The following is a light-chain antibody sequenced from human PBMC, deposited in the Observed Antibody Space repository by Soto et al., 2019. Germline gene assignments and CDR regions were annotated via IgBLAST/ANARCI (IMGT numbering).Light chain of an antibody. J-gene: IGLJ2*01. CDR1: SSDVGGYNH. V-gene: IGLV2-14*01. Sequence: QSVLTQPDSVSGSPGQSITISCTGTSSDVGGYNHVSWYQHHPGKAPKLMIYEVTKRPSGVSNRFSGSKSGDTASLTISGLQADDEADYYCSSYTSSSTQVFGGGTQLTVL. CDR3: SSYTSSSTQV. CDR2: EVT.